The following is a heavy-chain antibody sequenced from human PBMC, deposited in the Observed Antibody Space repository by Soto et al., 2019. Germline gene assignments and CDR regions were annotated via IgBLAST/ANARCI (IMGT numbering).Heavy chain of an antibody. CDR3: ARTHSSTASGPYFDY. D-gene: IGHD6-13*01. V-gene: IGHV4-59*08. CDR1: GASIRSHY. J-gene: IGHJ4*02. Sequence: PSETLSLTCTVSGASIRSHYWSWIRQPPGKGLEWIGYIYYSGSTNYNPSLESRVTMSADTSKNQFSLKVTSVTAADTAVYYCARTHSSTASGPYFDYWGQGTLVTSPQ. CDR2: IYYSGST.